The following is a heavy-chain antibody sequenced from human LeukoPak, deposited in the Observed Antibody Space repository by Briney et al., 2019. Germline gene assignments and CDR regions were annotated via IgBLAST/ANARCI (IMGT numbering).Heavy chain of an antibody. Sequence: PSGTLSLTCAVSGDSISSNYWWTWVRQPPGKGLEWIGEIHHSESTNFNPSLKSRVTISVDKSKNHFSLSLTSVSAADTAVYYCARGIPGYFGTSGYYYEYWGQGTLVTVSS. CDR3: ARGIPGYFGTSGYYYEY. V-gene: IGHV4-4*02. CDR1: GDSISSNYW. D-gene: IGHD3-22*01. CDR2: IHHSEST. J-gene: IGHJ4*02.